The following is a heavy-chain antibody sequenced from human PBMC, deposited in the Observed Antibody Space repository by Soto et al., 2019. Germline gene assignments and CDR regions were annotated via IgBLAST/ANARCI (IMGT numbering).Heavy chain of an antibody. CDR1: GFTFSSYS. J-gene: IGHJ4*02. D-gene: IGHD3-10*02. CDR2: ISSSSSYI. V-gene: IGHV3-21*01. CDR3: ARDMSAPPEIDY. Sequence: EVQLVESGGGLVKPGGSLRLSCAASGFTFSSYSMNWVRQAPGKGLEWVSSISSSSSYIYYADSVKGRFTISRDNAKNSLYLQMNSLRAEDTAVYYCARDMSAPPEIDYWGQGTLVTVSS.